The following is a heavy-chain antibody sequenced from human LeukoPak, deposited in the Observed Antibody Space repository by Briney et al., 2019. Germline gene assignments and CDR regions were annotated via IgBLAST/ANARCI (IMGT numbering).Heavy chain of an antibody. Sequence: PWGTLRLSSAASGIPSSSYWMNWVGQAPGQELEWGAIIKTDGGERHYVESARGRFTISRDNAKSLLYLQMDSLRAEDTAVYYGAGGSGWSTESWGQGALVSAS. J-gene: IGHJ5*02. D-gene: IGHD6-19*01. CDR2: IKTDGGER. V-gene: IGHV3-7*04. CDR3: AGGSGWSTES. CDR1: GIPSSSYW.